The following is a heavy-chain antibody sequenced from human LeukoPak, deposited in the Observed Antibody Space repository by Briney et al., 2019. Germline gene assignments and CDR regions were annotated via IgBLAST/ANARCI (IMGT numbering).Heavy chain of an antibody. D-gene: IGHD3/OR15-3a*01. CDR2: ISWNSGLI. J-gene: IGHJ4*02. CDR1: GFTFDEYA. Sequence: GGSLRLSCAVAGFTFDEYAMHWVRQAPGKGLEWVSGISWNSGLIDYADSVKGRFTISRDNAKNSLYLQMNSLKAEDTAFYYCAKVGIFGLVTYYFDYWGQGTLVTVSS. CDR3: AKVGIFGLVTYYFDY. V-gene: IGHV3-9*01.